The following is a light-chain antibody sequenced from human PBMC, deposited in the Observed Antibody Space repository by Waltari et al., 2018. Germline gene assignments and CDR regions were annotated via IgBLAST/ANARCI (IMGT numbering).Light chain of an antibody. V-gene: IGLV2-8*01. CDR2: EVS. J-gene: IGLJ1*01. Sequence: QSALTQPPSASGSPGQSVPLSCTGPGSGGSASWYQQPPGKAPKLLIYEVSKRPSGVPDGFSGSKSGNTASLTVSGLQAEDEGDYYCSSDAVSNNFYDFGSGTKVTVL. CDR1: GSGGS. CDR3: SSDAVSNNFYD.